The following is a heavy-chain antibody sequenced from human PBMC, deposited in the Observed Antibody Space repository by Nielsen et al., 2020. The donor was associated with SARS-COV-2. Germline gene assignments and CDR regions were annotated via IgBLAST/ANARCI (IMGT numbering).Heavy chain of an antibody. CDR2: INYSGST. Sequence: SGTLSLTCTVSGGSISSGDYYWSWIRQPPGKGLEWIGYINYSGSTYYNPSLKSRVTISVDTSKNQFSLKLSSVTAADTAVYYCAREQEGCGDYVKGGMDVWGQGTTVTVSS. CDR1: GGSISSGDYY. D-gene: IGHD4-17*01. CDR3: AREQEGCGDYVKGGMDV. V-gene: IGHV4-30-4*01. J-gene: IGHJ6*02.